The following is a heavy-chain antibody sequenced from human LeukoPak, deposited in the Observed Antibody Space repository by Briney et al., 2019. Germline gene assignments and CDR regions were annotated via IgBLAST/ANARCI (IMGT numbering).Heavy chain of an antibody. J-gene: IGHJ4*02. V-gene: IGHV4-30-4*01. D-gene: IGHD3-10*01. CDR3: ARGGYYGSGSYWGTFDY. Sequence: SETLSLTCTVSGGSISSGDYYWSWIRQPPGEGLEWIGYIYYSGSTYYNPSLKSRVTISVDTSKNQFSLKLSSVTAADTAVYYCARGGYYGSGSYWGTFDYWGQGTLVTVSS. CDR2: IYYSGST. CDR1: GGSISSGDYY.